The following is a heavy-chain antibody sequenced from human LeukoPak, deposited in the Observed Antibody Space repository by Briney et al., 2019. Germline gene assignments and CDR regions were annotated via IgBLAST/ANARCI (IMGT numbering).Heavy chain of an antibody. CDR3: AREEQWLNGLYYYYDMDV. CDR2: FDPEDGET. V-gene: IGHV1-24*01. Sequence: ASVKVSCKVSGYTLTELSMHWVRQAPGKGLEWMGGFDPEDGETIYAQKFQGRVTMTEDTSTDTAYMELSSLRSEDTAVYYCAREEQWLNGLYYYYDMDVWGQGTTVTVSS. D-gene: IGHD6-19*01. CDR1: GYTLTELS. J-gene: IGHJ6*02.